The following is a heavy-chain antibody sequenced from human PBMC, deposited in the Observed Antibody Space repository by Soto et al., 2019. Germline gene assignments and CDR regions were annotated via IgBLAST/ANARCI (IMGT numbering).Heavy chain of an antibody. CDR2: NIPIFGTA. J-gene: IGHJ6*02. CDR3: ARVIAEPRGYYYYGMDV. Sequence: VQLVQSGAAVKKPGSSVKVSCKASGGTFSSYAISWVRQAPGQGLEWMGGNIPIFGTANYAQKIQGRVTITAVESTSRAYRDLSRLRSEDTVVYYCARVIAEPRGYYYYGMDVLGQETKVTVCS. D-gene: IGHD3-22*01. CDR1: GGTFSSYA. V-gene: IGHV1-69*01.